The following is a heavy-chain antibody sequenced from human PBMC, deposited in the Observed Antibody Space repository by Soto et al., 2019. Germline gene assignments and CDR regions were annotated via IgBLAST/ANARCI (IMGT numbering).Heavy chain of an antibody. CDR1: GFTFSDHY. Sequence: GDPAPPGGSLRLSCEVSGFTFSDHYMDWVRQAPGKGLEWVGRSRNKANSFSTAYAPSVKGRFTISRDDSKSSLYLQMNSLKTDDTAVYYCTRIAYNYGPGDYWGQGTLVTV. CDR3: TRIAYNYGPGDY. V-gene: IGHV3-72*01. D-gene: IGHD2-21*01. CDR2: SRNKANSFST. J-gene: IGHJ4*02.